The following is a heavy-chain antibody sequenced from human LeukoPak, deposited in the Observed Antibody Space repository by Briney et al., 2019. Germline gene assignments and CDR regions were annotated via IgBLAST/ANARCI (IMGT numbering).Heavy chain of an antibody. D-gene: IGHD4-17*01. Sequence: GGSLRLSCAASGFTFSSYSMNWVRQAPGKGLEWVSYISSSGSTIYYADSVKGRFTISRDNAKNSLYLQMNSLRAEDTAVYYCARDPYGDRNWFDPWGQGTLVTVSS. J-gene: IGHJ5*02. CDR2: ISSSGSTI. V-gene: IGHV3-48*04. CDR1: GFTFSSYS. CDR3: ARDPYGDRNWFDP.